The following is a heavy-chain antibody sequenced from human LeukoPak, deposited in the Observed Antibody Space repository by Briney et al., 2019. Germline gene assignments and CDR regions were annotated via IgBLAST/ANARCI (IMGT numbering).Heavy chain of an antibody. D-gene: IGHD2-21*02. Sequence: SETLSLTCTVSGGSISSSSYYWGWIRQPPGKGLEWIGSTYYSGSTYYNPSLKSRVTISVDTSKNQFSLKLSSVTAADTAVYYCARTGVVVTAIAVDYWGQGTLVTVSS. J-gene: IGHJ4*02. CDR2: TYYSGST. V-gene: IGHV4-39*01. CDR3: ARTGVVVTAIAVDY. CDR1: GGSISSSSYY.